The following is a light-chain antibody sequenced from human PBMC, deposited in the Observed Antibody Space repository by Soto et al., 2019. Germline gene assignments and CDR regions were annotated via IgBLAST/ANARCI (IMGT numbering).Light chain of an antibody. CDR3: QSYDNKLGGFVV. V-gene: IGLV2-14*01. CDR1: SSDVGSYNY. CDR2: EVS. Sequence: QSALTQPASVSGSPGQSITISCTGTSSDVGSYNYVSWYQQHPGKAPKLMIYEVSDRPSGISSRFSGSKSGNTASLTISGLQTEDEADYYCQSYDNKLGGFVVFGGGTKVTVL. J-gene: IGLJ2*01.